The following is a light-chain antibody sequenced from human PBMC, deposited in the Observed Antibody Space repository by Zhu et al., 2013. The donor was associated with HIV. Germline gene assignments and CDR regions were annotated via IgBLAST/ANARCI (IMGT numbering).Light chain of an antibody. CDR3: QQYDNLPXT. J-gene: IGKJ1*01. CDR2: DAS. Sequence: DIQMTQSPSSLSASVGDRVTITCQASQDISNYLNWYQQKPGKAPKLLIYDASNLETGVPSRFSGSGSGTDFTFTISSLQPEDIATYYCQQYDNLPXTFGQGTKVEIK. V-gene: IGKV1-33*01. CDR1: QDISNY.